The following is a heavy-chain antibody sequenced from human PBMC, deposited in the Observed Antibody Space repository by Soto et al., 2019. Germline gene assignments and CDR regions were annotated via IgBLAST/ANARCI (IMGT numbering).Heavy chain of an antibody. CDR3: AGIPEATGWFAP. V-gene: IGHV1-2*02. D-gene: IGHD1-20*01. CDR1: GYTFTDYF. CDR2: INPHSGGT. J-gene: IGHJ5*02. Sequence: ASVKVSCKASGYTFTDYFMHWVRQAPGQGLEWMGWINPHSGGTNYAQKFQGRVTMTRDTSISTAYMELSGLRSDNTAVYYCAGIPEATGWFAPWGQGTLVTVSS.